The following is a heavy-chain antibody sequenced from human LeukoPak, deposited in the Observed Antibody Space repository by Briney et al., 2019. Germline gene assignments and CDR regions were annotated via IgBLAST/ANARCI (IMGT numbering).Heavy chain of an antibody. V-gene: IGHV3-21*01. CDR1: GFTFSSYS. Sequence: GGSLRLSCAASGFTFSSYSMNWVRQAPGKGLEWVSSISSSSSYIYYADSVKGRFTISRDNAKNSLYLQMNSLRAEDTAVYYCAKDGAPLLWFGELAYNWFDPWGQGTLVTVSS. CDR2: ISSSSSYI. D-gene: IGHD3-10*01. J-gene: IGHJ5*02. CDR3: AKDGAPLLWFGELAYNWFDP.